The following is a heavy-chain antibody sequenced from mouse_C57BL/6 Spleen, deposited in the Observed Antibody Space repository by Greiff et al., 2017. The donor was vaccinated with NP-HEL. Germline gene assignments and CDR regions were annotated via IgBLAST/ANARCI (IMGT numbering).Heavy chain of an antibody. CDR2: IDPNSGGT. CDR1: GYTFTSYW. Sequence: QQSCKASGYTFTSYWMHWVKQRPGRGLEWIGRIDPNSGGTKYNEKFKSKATLTVDKPSSTAYMQLSRLTSEDSAVYYCARAAGYYYGSSYAYFDYWGQGTTLTVSS. J-gene: IGHJ2*01. V-gene: IGHV1-72*01. CDR3: ARAAGYYYGSSYAYFDY. D-gene: IGHD1-1*01.